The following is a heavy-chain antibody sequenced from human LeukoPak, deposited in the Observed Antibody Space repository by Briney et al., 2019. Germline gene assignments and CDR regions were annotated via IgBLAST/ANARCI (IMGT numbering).Heavy chain of an antibody. CDR1: GDSVSINRAS. CDR2: TYYRSKWYN. D-gene: IGHD5-24*01. Sequence: SQTLSLTCAISGDSVSINRASWTWIRQSPSRGLEWLGRTYYRSKWYNDYAVSLKSRISINPDTSKNQFSLQLNSVTPEDTAVYYCSRSDGASDFDYWGQGTLVTVS. V-gene: IGHV6-1*01. J-gene: IGHJ4*02. CDR3: SRSDGASDFDY.